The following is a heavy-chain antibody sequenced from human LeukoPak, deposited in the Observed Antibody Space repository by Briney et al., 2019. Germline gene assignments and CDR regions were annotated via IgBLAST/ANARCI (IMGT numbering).Heavy chain of an antibody. J-gene: IGHJ5*02. Sequence: SETLSLTCAVYGGSFSGYYWSWIRQPPGKGLEWIGEINHSGSTNYNPSLKSRVTISVDTSKNQFSLKLSSVTAADTAVYYYASLGGLPFDPWGEGTLVTVSS. V-gene: IGHV4-34*01. CDR2: INHSGST. CDR3: ASLGGLPFDP. D-gene: IGHD5-12*01. CDR1: GGSFSGYY.